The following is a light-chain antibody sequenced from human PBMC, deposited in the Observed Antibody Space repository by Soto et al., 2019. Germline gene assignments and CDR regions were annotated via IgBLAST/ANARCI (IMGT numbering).Light chain of an antibody. CDR1: QLISNY. Sequence: EMVLTQSPATLSLSPGETATLSCRANQLISNYLAWYQQKPGQAPRLLIYDASNRATGIPARFSGSGSGTDLTLTISSLEPEDFAVYYCQQRGNWPLTFGGGTKVEI. CDR3: QQRGNWPLT. J-gene: IGKJ4*01. CDR2: DAS. V-gene: IGKV3-11*01.